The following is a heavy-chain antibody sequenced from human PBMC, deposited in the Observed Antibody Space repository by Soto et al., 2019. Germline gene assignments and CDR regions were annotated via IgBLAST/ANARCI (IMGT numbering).Heavy chain of an antibody. Sequence: SETLSLTCAVSGGSISSGGYSWSWIRQPPGKGLEWIGYIYHSGSTYYNPSLKSRVTISVDRSKNQFSLKLSSVTAADTAVYYRAREWLQSFDNWGQGTLVTVSS. V-gene: IGHV4-30-2*01. CDR2: IYHSGST. D-gene: IGHD5-12*01. CDR3: AREWLQSFDN. J-gene: IGHJ4*02. CDR1: GGSISSGGYS.